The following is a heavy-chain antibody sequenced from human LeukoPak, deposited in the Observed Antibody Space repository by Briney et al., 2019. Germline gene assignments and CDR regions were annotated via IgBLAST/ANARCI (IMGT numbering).Heavy chain of an antibody. J-gene: IGHJ4*02. Sequence: GGSLRLSCAASGFTFSSYWMHWVRQAPGKGLVWVSRINSDGSSTSYADSVKGRFTISRDNAKNTLYLQMNSLRAEDTAVYYCARDLYSSGYYGTEGYWGQGTLVTVSS. CDR1: GFTFSSYW. CDR2: INSDGSST. CDR3: ARDLYSSGYYGTEGY. D-gene: IGHD6-19*01. V-gene: IGHV3-74*01.